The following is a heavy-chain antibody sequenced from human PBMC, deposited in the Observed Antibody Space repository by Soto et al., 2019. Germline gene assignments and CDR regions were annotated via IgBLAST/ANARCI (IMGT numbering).Heavy chain of an antibody. CDR1: GYTFTSYA. CDR3: ARDESEIFGVVTCWFDP. J-gene: IGHJ5*02. D-gene: IGHD3-3*01. CDR2: INAGNGNT. V-gene: IGHV1-3*01. Sequence: ASVKVSCNASGYTFTSYAMHWVRQAPGQRLEWMGWINAGNGNTKYSQKFQGRVTITRDTSASTAYMELSSLRSEDTAVYYCARDESEIFGVVTCWFDPWGQGTLVTVSS.